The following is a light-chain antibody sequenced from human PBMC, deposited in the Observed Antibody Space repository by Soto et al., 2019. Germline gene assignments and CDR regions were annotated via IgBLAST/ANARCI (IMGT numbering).Light chain of an antibody. Sequence: IVLRHCPGTLSFSRGDRATLSCSASQTVTGNYLAWYHQKPGQAPRLLIHSASSRATGIPDRFSASGSGTDFTLTISRLEPEDFAVYYCQQYSASPRTFGQGTKVDIK. V-gene: IGKV3-20*01. CDR2: SAS. CDR1: QTVTGNY. J-gene: IGKJ1*01. CDR3: QQYSASPRT.